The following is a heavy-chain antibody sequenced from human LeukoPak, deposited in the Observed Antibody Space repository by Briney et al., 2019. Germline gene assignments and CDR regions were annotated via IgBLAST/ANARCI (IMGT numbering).Heavy chain of an antibody. CDR2: IYIGCST. J-gene: IGHJ4*02. CDR3: AKTYYYDSSGYSPHFDY. Sequence: GSLRPHWASSWFILNRNYMSLDPQAPGKGLEWVSVIYIGCSTYFPDSVKGPFTISRDNSKSTLYLQMNSLRAEDTAVYYCAKTYYYDSSGYSPHFDYWGQGTLVTVSS. D-gene: IGHD3-22*01. V-gene: IGHV3-53*01. CDR1: WFILNRNY.